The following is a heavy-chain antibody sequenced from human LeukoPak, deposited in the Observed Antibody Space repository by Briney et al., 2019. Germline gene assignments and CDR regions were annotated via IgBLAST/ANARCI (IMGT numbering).Heavy chain of an antibody. CDR3: ARDPRPDFWSGHSPHDY. D-gene: IGHD3-3*01. CDR2: ISSSSSYI. J-gene: IGHJ4*02. V-gene: IGHV3-21*01. Sequence: PGGSLRLSCAASGFTFSSYSMNWVRQAPGKGLEWVSSISSSSSYIYYADSVKGRFTISRDNAKNSLYLQMNSLRAEDTAVYYCARDPRPDFWSGHSPHDYWGQGTLVTVSS. CDR1: GFTFSSYS.